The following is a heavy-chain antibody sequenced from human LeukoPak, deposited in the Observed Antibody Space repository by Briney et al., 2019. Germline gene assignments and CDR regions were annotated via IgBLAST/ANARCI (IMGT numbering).Heavy chain of an antibody. V-gene: IGHV3-15*01. Sequence: GGSLRLSCAASGFTFSNAWMSWVRQAPGKGLEWVGRIKSKTDGGKTDYAAPVKGRFTISRDDSKNTLYLQMNSLKTEDTAVYYCTRHDYWGQGTLVTVSS. J-gene: IGHJ4*02. CDR3: TRHDY. CDR2: IKSKTDGGKT. CDR1: GFTFSNAW.